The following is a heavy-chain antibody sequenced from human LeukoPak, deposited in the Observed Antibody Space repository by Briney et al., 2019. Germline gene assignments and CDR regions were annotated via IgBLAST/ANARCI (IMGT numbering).Heavy chain of an antibody. V-gene: IGHV5-51*01. Sequence: GESLKISCKASGYSFTSYWIGWVRQMPGKGLEWMGIIYPGDSDTRYSPSFQGQVTISADKSISTAYLQWSSLKASDTAMYYCARQGAVAGDAFDIWGQGTMVTVSS. J-gene: IGHJ3*02. CDR2: IYPGDSDT. CDR1: GYSFTSYW. D-gene: IGHD6-19*01. CDR3: ARQGAVAGDAFDI.